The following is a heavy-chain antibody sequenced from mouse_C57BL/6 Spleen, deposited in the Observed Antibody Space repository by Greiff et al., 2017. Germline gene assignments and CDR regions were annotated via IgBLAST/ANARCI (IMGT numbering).Heavy chain of an antibody. J-gene: IGHJ1*03. D-gene: IGHD1-1*01. CDR2: IDPSDSET. Sequence: VQLQQPGAELVRPGSSVKLSCKASGYTFTSYWMHWVKQRPIQGLEWIGNIDPSDSETHYNQKFKDKATLTGDKSSSTAYMQLSSLTSEDSAVYYCARDYYGPWYFDVWGTGTTVTVSS. V-gene: IGHV1-52*01. CDR1: GYTFTSYW. CDR3: ARDYYGPWYFDV.